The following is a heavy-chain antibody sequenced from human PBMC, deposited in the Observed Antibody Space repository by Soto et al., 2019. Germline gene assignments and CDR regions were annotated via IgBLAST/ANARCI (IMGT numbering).Heavy chain of an antibody. CDR3: APPFY. Sequence: SSSXSLTWTFCVCSFMVYYVIWVRQPPGKGLECIGEINHSGSTNYNPSLKSRVTISVDTSQDQFSLKLSSVAAADSAVYYCAPPFYW. CDR1: VCSFMVYY. J-gene: IGHJ4*01. CDR2: INHSGST. V-gene: IGHV4-34*01.